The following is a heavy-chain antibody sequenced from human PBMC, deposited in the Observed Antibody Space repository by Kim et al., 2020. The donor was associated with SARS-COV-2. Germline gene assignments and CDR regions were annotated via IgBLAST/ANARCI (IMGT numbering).Heavy chain of an antibody. J-gene: IGHJ4*02. V-gene: IGHV3-11*05. Sequence: ADSVKGRFTIARDNAKNSLYLQMNRLRAEDTAVYYCARVEGSGWLYYFDYWGQGTLVTVSS. D-gene: IGHD6-19*01. CDR3: ARVEGSGWLYYFDY.